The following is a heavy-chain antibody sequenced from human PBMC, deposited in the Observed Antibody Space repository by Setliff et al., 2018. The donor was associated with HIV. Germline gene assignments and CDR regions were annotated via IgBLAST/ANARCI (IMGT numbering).Heavy chain of an antibody. D-gene: IGHD3-16*01. CDR1: GYSFTTYA. CDR2: LSAYNGNT. J-gene: IGHJ4*02. CDR3: ARPQQGLGGGSHFDY. V-gene: IGHV1-18*01. Sequence: ASVKVSCKASGYSFTTYAISWVRQAPGQGLGWMGWLSAYNGNTLYAQKFQGRVTMTTDTSTSTAYMDLRSLRSDDAAVYSCARPQQGLGGGSHFDYWGRGTLVTVSS.